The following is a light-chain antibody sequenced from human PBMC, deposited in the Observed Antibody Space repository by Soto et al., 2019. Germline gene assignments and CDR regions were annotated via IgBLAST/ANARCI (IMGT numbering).Light chain of an antibody. V-gene: IGKV1-16*02. CDR2: GAP. CDR1: QGISSN. Sequence: DIQMTQSPSSLSASVGDRVTITCRASQGISSNLAWFQQKPGEAHTPLIYGAPSLQSGVPPKFSGSRSGTDFTLTNSSLKPEDLAPYFYQQYNTFPLTCGGGTKVEIK. CDR3: QQYNTFPLT. J-gene: IGKJ4*01.